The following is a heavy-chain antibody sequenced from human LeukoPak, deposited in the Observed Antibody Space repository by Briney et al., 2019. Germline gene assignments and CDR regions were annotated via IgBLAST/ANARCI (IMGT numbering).Heavy chain of an antibody. V-gene: IGHV3-23*01. CDR1: GFTFSNYA. CDR3: ARVAAGYSVNYFDY. J-gene: IGHJ4*02. Sequence: GGSLRLSCAASGFTFSNYAMSWVRQAPGKGLEWVSAISGTGGSTYYADSVKGRFTISRDNVENSLYLQMNSLRDEDTAVYYCARVAAGYSVNYFDYWGQGTLVTVSS. D-gene: IGHD4-23*01. CDR2: ISGTGGST.